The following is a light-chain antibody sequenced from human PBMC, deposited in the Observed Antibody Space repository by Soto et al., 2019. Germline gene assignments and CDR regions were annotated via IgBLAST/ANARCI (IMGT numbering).Light chain of an antibody. CDR3: QQYQT. Sequence: EIVMTQSPVTLSVSPGERATLSCTASQSVNNNVAWYQQKPGHTPRLLIYGASSRATGIPDRFSGSGSGTDFTLTISRLEPEDFAVYYCQQYQTFGQGTKVDI. CDR2: GAS. V-gene: IGKV3-20*01. J-gene: IGKJ1*01. CDR1: QSVNNN.